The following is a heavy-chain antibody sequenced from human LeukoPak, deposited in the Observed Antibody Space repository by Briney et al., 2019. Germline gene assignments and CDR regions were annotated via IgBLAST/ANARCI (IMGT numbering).Heavy chain of an antibody. V-gene: IGHV7-4-1*02. Sequence: GASVKVSCKASGYTFTSYAMNWVRQAPGQGLEWMGWINTNTGNPTYAHGFTGRFVFSLDTSVSTAYLQISSLKAEDTAVYYCARDLRTTMVRAQGFGYWGQGTLVTVSS. CDR3: ARDLRTTMVRAQGFGY. J-gene: IGHJ4*02. CDR1: GYTFTSYA. CDR2: INTNTGNP. D-gene: IGHD3-10*01.